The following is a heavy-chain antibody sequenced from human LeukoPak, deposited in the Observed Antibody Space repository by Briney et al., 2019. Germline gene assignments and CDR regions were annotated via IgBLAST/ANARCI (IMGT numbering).Heavy chain of an antibody. D-gene: IGHD3-22*01. Sequence: ASVKVSCKASGYIFTNCDINWVRQATGQGLEWMGWMNPKSGNTGYAQKFQDRVTMTRDTSTSTAYMELSSLRSEDTAVYYCATLHRSAYCDSSGNNDFWDQGSLVTVSS. CDR2: MNPKSGNT. CDR1: GYIFTNCD. V-gene: IGHV1-8*01. J-gene: IGHJ4*02. CDR3: ATLHRSAYCDSSGNNDF.